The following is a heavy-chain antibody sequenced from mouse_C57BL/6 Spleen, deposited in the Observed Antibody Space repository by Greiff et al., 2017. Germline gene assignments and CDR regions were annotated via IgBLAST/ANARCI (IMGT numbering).Heavy chain of an antibody. D-gene: IGHD2-3*01. V-gene: IGHV1-81*01. CDR3: AREGYDGYFWYFDV. Sequence: VQLQQSGAELARPGASVKLSCKASGYTFTSYGISWVKQRTGPGLEWIGEIYPRSGNTYYNEKFKGKATLTADKSSSTAYMELRSLTSEDSAVYFCAREGYDGYFWYFDVWGTGTTVTVSS. J-gene: IGHJ1*03. CDR2: IYPRSGNT. CDR1: GYTFTSYG.